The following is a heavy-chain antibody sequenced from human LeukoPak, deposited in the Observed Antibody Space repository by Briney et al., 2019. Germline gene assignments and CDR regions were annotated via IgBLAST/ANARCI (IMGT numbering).Heavy chain of an antibody. CDR1: GFTFRTYW. CDR3: VLRGGGFTTTTPNFDY. D-gene: IGHD4-17*01. Sequence: GGSLRLSCVASGFTFRTYWMDWVRQAPGKGLEWVANIKEDGSRKNYVDSVKGRFSISRDNAKNSLYLEINSLRAEDTAVYYCVLRGGGFTTTTPNFDYWGQGTLVTVSS. V-gene: IGHV3-7*01. CDR2: IKEDGSRK. J-gene: IGHJ4*02.